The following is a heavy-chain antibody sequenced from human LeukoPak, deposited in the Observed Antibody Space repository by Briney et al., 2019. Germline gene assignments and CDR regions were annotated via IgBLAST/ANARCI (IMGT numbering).Heavy chain of an antibody. CDR2: IIPILGTA. Sequence: GASVKVSCKASGGTFSSYAISWVRQAPGQGLEWMGRIIPILGTANYAQKFQGRVTITADKSTSTAYMELSSLRSEDTAVYYCASCRYYYDSSGYYYSAFDIWGQGTMVTVSS. D-gene: IGHD3-22*01. CDR1: GGTFSSYA. V-gene: IGHV1-69*04. J-gene: IGHJ3*02. CDR3: ASCRYYYDSSGYYYSAFDI.